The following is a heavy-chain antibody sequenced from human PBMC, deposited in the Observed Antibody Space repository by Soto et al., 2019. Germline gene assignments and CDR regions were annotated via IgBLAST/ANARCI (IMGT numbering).Heavy chain of an antibody. D-gene: IGHD6-13*01. CDR1: GGSIGNSY. CDR2: IYYSGSS. Sequence: QVQLQESGPGLVKPSETLSLTCTVSGGSIGNSYWSWIRQSPGKGLEWIGYIYYSGSSNYNPSLKSRXLIXVXRSKNQFSLKLSSVTAADTAVYYCARHSSSWPIFDYWGQGTLVIVSS. J-gene: IGHJ4*02. V-gene: IGHV4-59*08. CDR3: ARHSSSWPIFDY.